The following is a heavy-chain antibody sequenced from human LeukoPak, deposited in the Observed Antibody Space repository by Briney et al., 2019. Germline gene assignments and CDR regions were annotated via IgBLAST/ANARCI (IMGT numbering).Heavy chain of an antibody. D-gene: IGHD6-19*01. J-gene: IGHJ6*02. V-gene: IGHV1-69*01. CDR3: ARGRYSSGWKSYSSHYYYGLDV. Sequence: ASVKVSCKASGGTFSSYAISWVRQAPGQGLEWMGGIIPIFGTANYAQKFQGRVTITADESTSTAYMELSSLRSEDTAVYYCARGRYSSGWKSYSSHYYYGLDVWGQGTTVTVSS. CDR2: IIPIFGTA. CDR1: GGTFSSYA.